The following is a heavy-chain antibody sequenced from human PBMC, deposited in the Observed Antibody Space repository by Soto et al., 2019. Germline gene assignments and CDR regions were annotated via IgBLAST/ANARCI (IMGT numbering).Heavy chain of an antibody. CDR1: GFTFSSYG. V-gene: IGHV3-33*01. CDR3: ARDESAAIDYYYYGMDV. J-gene: IGHJ6*02. D-gene: IGHD2-2*01. Sequence: QVQLVESGGGVVQPGRSLRLSCAASGFTFSSYGMHWVRQAPGKGLEWVAVIWYDGSNKYYADPVKGRFTISRDNSKNTLYLQMNSLRAEDTAVYYCARDESAAIDYYYYGMDVWGQGTTVTVSS. CDR2: IWYDGSNK.